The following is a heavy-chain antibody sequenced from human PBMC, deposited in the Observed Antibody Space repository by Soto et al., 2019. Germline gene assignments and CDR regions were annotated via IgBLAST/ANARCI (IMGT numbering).Heavy chain of an antibody. Sequence: SETLSLTCTVPGGSIGSYYWSWIRQPPGKGLEWIGYIYYTGYTNYNPSLKSRVTISVDMSKKQLSLKLSSVTATDTAVYYCARTPKQELSGYYFYGMDVWGQGTTVTVSS. V-gene: IGHV4-59*01. J-gene: IGHJ6*02. CDR2: IYYTGYT. CDR1: GGSIGSYY. CDR3: ARTPKQELSGYYFYGMDV. D-gene: IGHD6-13*01.